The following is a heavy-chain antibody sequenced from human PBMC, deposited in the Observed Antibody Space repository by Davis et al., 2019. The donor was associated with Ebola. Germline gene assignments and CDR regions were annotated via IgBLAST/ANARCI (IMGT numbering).Heavy chain of an antibody. CDR1: GFSLSTTGLG. J-gene: IGHJ5*02. Sequence: SGPTLATPTQTLTLTCSFSGFSLSTTGLGVGWFRQSPVEALEWLALVYWDDVKLYSPSLRSRLTITKDTSKNQVVLSMTNMDPVDTATYYCAHKAYGSLSNWFGPWGQGTLVTVSS. CDR3: AHKAYGSLSNWFGP. V-gene: IGHV2-5*02. CDR2: VYWDDVK. D-gene: IGHD4-17*01.